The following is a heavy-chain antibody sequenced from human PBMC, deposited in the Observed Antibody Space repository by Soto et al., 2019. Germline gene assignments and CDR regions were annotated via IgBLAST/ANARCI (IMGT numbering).Heavy chain of an antibody. CDR1: GFTRSSYE. CDR3: ARAQNTGYYFYGMDV. J-gene: IGHJ6*02. CDR2: ISPSDSTT. D-gene: IGHD3-10*01. Sequence: RGSLRLSCAASGFTRSSYEMNWCRQAPGKGLEWLSYISPSDSTTYYADSVEGRFTISRDNAKNSLYLQMNTLRAEDTAFYYCARAQNTGYYFYGMDVWGQGTTVTVSS. V-gene: IGHV3-48*03.